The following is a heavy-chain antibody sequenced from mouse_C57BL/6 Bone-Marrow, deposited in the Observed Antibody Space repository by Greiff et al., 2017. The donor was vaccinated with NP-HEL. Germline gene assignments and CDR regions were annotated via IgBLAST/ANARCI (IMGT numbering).Heavy chain of an antibody. V-gene: IGHV5-6*01. Sequence: EVNVVESGGDLVKPGGSLKLSCAASGFTFSSYGMSWVRQTPDKRLEWVATISSGGSYNYYPDSVKGRFTISRDNAKNTLYLQRSSLKSEDTAMYYWASPYDYDVAWFAYWGQGTLVTVSA. D-gene: IGHD2-4*01. CDR2: ISSGGSYN. CDR3: ASPYDYDVAWFAY. CDR1: GFTFSSYG. J-gene: IGHJ3*01.